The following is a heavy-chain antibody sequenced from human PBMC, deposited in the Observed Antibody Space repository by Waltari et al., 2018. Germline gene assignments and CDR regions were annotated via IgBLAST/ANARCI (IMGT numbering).Heavy chain of an antibody. J-gene: IGHJ4*02. CDR3: AKDPSEASA. V-gene: IGHV3-23*03. Sequence: EVQLLESGGGLVQPGGSLRLSCAASGFTFCSYAMSWVRQAPGKGLEWVSVIYSGGSTYYADSVKGRFTISRDNSKNTLYLQMNSLRAEDTAVYYCAKDPSEASAWGQGTLVTVSS. CDR2: IYSGGST. CDR1: GFTFCSYA.